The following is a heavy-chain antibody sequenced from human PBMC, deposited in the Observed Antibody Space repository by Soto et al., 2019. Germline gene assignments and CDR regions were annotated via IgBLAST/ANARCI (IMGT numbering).Heavy chain of an antibody. V-gene: IGHV2-5*01. CDR2: IYWNDDK. D-gene: IGHD3-3*01. J-gene: IGHJ3*02. CDR3: AHIPTVLRFLEWSPDAFDI. Sequence: ESGPTLVNPTQTLTLTCTFSGFSLSTSGVGVGWIRQPPGKALEWLALIYWNDDKRYSPSLKSGLTITKDTSKNQVVLTMTNMDPVDTATYYCAHIPTVLRFLEWSPDAFDIWGQGTMVTVSS. CDR1: GFSLSTSGVG.